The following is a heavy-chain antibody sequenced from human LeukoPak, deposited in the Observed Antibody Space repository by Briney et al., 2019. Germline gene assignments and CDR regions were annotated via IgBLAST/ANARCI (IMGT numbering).Heavy chain of an antibody. CDR1: AFTFSSYG. Sequence: GGSLRLSCAASAFTFSSYGMHWVRQVPGKGLEWVSGIGAGGVDTYYADSVKGRFTISRDNSKNTLYLQMNSLRAEDTAIYYCAKRGYFEDWGQGTLVTVSP. CDR3: AKRGYFED. D-gene: IGHD3-10*01. J-gene: IGHJ4*02. CDR2: IGAGGVDT. V-gene: IGHV3-23*01.